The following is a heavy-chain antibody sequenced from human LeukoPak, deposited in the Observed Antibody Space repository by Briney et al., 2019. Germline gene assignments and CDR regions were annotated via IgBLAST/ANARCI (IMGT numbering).Heavy chain of an antibody. J-gene: IGHJ4*02. V-gene: IGHV3-66*01. Sequence: GSLRLSCAASGFTVSSNYMSWVRQAPGKGLEWVSVIYSGGSTYYADSVKGRFTISRDNSKNTLYLQMNSLRAEDTAVYYCAREGSYGYYGSGSPQDYWGQGTLVTVSS. CDR1: GFTVSSNY. CDR3: AREGSYGYYGSGSPQDY. CDR2: IYSGGST. D-gene: IGHD3-10*01.